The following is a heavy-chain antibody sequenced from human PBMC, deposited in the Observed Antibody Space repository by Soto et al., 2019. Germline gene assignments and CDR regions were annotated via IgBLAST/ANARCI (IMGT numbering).Heavy chain of an antibody. CDR1: GFTFSSYG. CDR2: IWYDGSNK. J-gene: IGHJ4*02. CDR3: ARDLDYYDSSGYSVFDY. Sequence: PGGSLRLSCAASGFTFSSYGMHWVRQAPGKGLEWVAVIWYDGSNKYYADSVKGRFTISRDNSKNTLYLQMNSLRAEDTAVYYCARDLDYYDSSGYSVFDYSGQGALVAVSS. V-gene: IGHV3-33*01. D-gene: IGHD3-22*01.